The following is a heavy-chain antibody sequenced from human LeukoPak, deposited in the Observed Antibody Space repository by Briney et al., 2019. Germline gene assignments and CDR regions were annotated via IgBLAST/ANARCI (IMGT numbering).Heavy chain of an antibody. Sequence: KPSETLSLTCAVSGYSISSGYYWGWIRQPPGKGLEWIGSIYHSGSTYYNPSLKSRVTISVDTSKNQFSLKLSSVTAADTAVYYCAKPPGEGSRLDAFDIWGQGRMVAVSS. J-gene: IGHJ3*02. CDR2: IYHSGST. V-gene: IGHV4-38-2*01. D-gene: IGHD2-15*01. CDR3: AKPPGEGSRLDAFDI. CDR1: GYSISSGYY.